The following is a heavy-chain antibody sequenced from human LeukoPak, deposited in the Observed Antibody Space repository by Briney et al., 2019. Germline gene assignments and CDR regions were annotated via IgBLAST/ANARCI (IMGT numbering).Heavy chain of an antibody. J-gene: IGHJ4*02. Sequence: GESLRLSCAASGFTFSSYAMSWDRQTPGKGLEWVSGISTSGCSSSYADSVKGRCTISRDNPRNTLYMQMKSLRAEDTALYYCAIMHPYYDGSGYWVQWGQGTLVTVSS. CDR1: GFTFSSYA. CDR3: AIMHPYYDGSGYWVQ. D-gene: IGHD3-22*01. V-gene: IGHV3-23*01. CDR2: ISTSGCSS.